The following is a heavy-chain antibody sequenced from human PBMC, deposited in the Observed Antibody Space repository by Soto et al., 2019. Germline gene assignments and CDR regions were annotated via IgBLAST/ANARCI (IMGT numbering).Heavy chain of an antibody. D-gene: IGHD3-10*01. CDR3: ARWGGLTGHHKFDY. V-gene: IGHV4-31*03. CDR2: IYHSGST. CDR1: GGSISSGTYY. Sequence: QVQLQESGPGLVKPSQTLSLTCTVSGGSISSGTYYWSWIRQLPGKGLEWIGYIYHSGSTYYNPPIKSRVTMSVDTSKSQVSLMLSSVTVADTAVYYCARWGGLTGHHKFDYWGQGTLVSVSS. J-gene: IGHJ4*02.